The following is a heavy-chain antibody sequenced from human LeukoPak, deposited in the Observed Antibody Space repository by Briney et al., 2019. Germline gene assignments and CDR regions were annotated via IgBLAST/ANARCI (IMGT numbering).Heavy chain of an antibody. CDR3: ATQSYYYDSSGYIPFSY. Sequence: GESLKISCKGSGYSFTSYWIGWVRQMPGKGLEWMGIIYPGDSDTRYSPSFQGQVTISADKSISTAYLQWSSLKASDTAMYYCATQSYYYDSSGYIPFSYWGQGTLVSVSS. J-gene: IGHJ4*02. CDR2: IYPGDSDT. V-gene: IGHV5-51*01. D-gene: IGHD3-22*01. CDR1: GYSFTSYW.